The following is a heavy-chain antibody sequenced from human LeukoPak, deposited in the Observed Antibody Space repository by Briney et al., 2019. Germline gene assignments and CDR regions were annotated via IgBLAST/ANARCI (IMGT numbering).Heavy chain of an antibody. CDR3: ASRDKTSGSYSFDF. V-gene: IGHV4-59*11. Sequence: SETLSLTCSVSGGSISSHYWSWIRQPPGKGLEWIGYIYYTGSTTYNPSLKSRVTISVDTSKNQFSLKLRSVTAADTAVYYRASRDKTSGSYSFDFWGQGTLVTVSS. CDR1: GGSISSHY. CDR2: IYYTGST. D-gene: IGHD3-10*01. J-gene: IGHJ4*02.